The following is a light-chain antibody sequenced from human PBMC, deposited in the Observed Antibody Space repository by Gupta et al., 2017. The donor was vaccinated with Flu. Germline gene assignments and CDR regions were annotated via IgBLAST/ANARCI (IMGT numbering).Light chain of an antibody. Sequence: DIQMTQSPSTLSASVGDSVTITCRASQSISSWLAWYQQKPGKAPKLLIYQASSLGSGVPSRFSSSGSGTDFTLAISSLQPDDSATYYCQQYSSYSTFGQGTKVEIK. J-gene: IGKJ1*01. CDR2: QAS. V-gene: IGKV1-5*03. CDR1: QSISSW. CDR3: QQYSSYST.